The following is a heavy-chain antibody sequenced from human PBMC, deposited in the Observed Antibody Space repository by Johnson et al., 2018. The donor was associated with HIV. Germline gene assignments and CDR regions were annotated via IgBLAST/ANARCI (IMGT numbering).Heavy chain of an antibody. D-gene: IGHD6-13*01. Sequence: VQLVESGGGLVKPGGSLRLSCAASGFTFSNACMSWVRQAPGKGLEWVGRIKSKTDGGTTDYAAPVKGRFTISRDDSKNTLYLQMSSLRAEDTAIYYCARPNRPQYRSTFDIWGQGTKVTVSS. CDR2: IKSKTDGGTT. CDR1: GFTFSNAC. CDR3: ARPNRPQYRSTFDI. V-gene: IGHV3-15*01. J-gene: IGHJ3*02.